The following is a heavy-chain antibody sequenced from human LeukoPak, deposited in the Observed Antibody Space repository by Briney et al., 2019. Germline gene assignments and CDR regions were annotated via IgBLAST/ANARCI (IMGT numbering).Heavy chain of an antibody. CDR3: ARHRSTWYDY. J-gene: IGHJ4*02. CDR1: GYSFSSSSYY. Sequence: PSETLSLTCTVSGYSFSSSSYYWGWIRQPPGKGLEWIGSIYYSGSTFYNPSLKSRVTTSVDTSKNQFSLKLRSVTAADTAVYYCARHRSTWYDYWGQGTLVTVSS. D-gene: IGHD6-13*01. V-gene: IGHV4-39*01. CDR2: IYYSGST.